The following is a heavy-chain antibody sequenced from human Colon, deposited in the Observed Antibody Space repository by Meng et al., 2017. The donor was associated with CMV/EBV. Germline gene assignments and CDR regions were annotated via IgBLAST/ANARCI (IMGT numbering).Heavy chain of an antibody. Sequence: SETLSLTCTLSGGSLSSFYWSWIRQSPGTGLEWIGHFYHSGIINYNPSLKNRATISVDMARNQLSLKLTAVTAADTAVYYCARDYALRRFDYWGQGTLVTAS. CDR1: GGSLSSFY. J-gene: IGHJ4*02. CDR2: FYHSGII. V-gene: IGHV4-59*01. CDR3: ARDYALRRFDY. D-gene: IGHD2-2*01.